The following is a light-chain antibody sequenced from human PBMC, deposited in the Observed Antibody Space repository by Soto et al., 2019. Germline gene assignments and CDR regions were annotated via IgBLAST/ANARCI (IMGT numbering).Light chain of an antibody. V-gene: IGKV1-5*01. J-gene: IGKJ1*01. CDR3: QQYNSYSRT. CDR1: QSISSW. Sequence: DIQMTQSPSTLSVSVGDRVTITCRASQSISSWLAWYQQKPGKAPKLLIYDASSLESGVPSRFSGSGSGTEFTLTISSLQPDDFATYYCQQYNSYSRTFGQGTKVDIK. CDR2: DAS.